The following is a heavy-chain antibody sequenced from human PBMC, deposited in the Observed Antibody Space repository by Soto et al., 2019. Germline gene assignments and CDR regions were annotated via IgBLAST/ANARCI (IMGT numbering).Heavy chain of an antibody. Sequence: QVHLVQSGAEVKKPGSSVKVSCKASGGTFSSYAISWVRQAPGQGLEWMGGIIPIFGTANYAQKFQGRVTITADESTSTAYMELSSLRSEDTAVYYCASDTTYYDFWSGYSADYYYYYGMDVW. J-gene: IGHJ6*01. D-gene: IGHD3-3*01. CDR3: ASDTTYYDFWSGYSADYYYYYGMDV. V-gene: IGHV1-69*01. CDR1: GGTFSSYA. CDR2: IIPIFGTA.